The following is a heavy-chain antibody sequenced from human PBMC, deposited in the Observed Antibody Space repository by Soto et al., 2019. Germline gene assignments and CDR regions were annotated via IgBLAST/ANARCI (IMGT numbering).Heavy chain of an antibody. V-gene: IGHV4-31*03. CDR2: IYHNGNT. J-gene: IGHJ5*02. CDR3: AGGGSESYPFDP. CDR1: GGPISSGDYY. Sequence: SETLSLTCNVSGGPISSGDYYWSWIRQHPGKGLEWIGYIYHNGNTHYNPSLKSRVTISLDTSKNQFSLNLIFVTAADTAVYYWAGGGSESYPFDPWGQGARATVS. D-gene: IGHD3-10*01.